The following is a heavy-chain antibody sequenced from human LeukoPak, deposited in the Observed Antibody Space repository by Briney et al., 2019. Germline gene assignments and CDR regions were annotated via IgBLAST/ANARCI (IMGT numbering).Heavy chain of an antibody. CDR3: ARGDMGYCSGGSCYRAWFDA. D-gene: IGHD2-15*01. CDR2: ISSSGSTI. V-gene: IGHV3-48*03. Sequence: PAGSLRLSCAASGFTFSSYEMNWVRQAPGKGLEWVSYISSSGSTIYYADSVKGRFTISRDNAKNSLYLQMNSLRAEDTAVYYCARGDMGYCSGGSCYRAWFDAWGQGTLVTVSS. CDR1: GFTFSSYE. J-gene: IGHJ5*02.